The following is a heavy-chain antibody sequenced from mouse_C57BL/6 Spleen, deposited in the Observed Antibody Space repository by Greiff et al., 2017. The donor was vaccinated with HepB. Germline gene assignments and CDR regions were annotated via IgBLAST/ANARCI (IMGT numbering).Heavy chain of an antibody. J-gene: IGHJ2*01. Sequence: EVQLKESGPGLVKPSQSLSLTCSVTGYSITSGYYWNWIRQFPGNKLEWMGYISYDGSNNYNPSLKNRIPITRDTSKNQFFLKLNSVTTEDTATYYCARGRGYDYEGVDYWGQGTTLTVSS. CDR2: ISYDGSN. D-gene: IGHD2-4*01. CDR1: GYSITSGYY. V-gene: IGHV3-6*01. CDR3: ARGRGYDYEGVDY.